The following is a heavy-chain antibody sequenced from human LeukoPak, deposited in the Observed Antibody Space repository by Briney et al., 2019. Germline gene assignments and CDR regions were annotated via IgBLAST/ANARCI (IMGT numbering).Heavy chain of an antibody. D-gene: IGHD4-17*01. V-gene: IGHV4-4*02. CDR1: SGSIFRSNW. CDR3: ARDFGYGDYFFDD. Sequence: SETLSLTCAVSSGSIFRSNWWSWVRQPPGKGLEWIGQIFHSGSTSYSPSLKSRVTISVDKSKNQFSLRLTSVTAADTAVYYCARDFGYGDYFFDDWGQGTLVTVSS. CDR2: IFHSGST. J-gene: IGHJ4*02.